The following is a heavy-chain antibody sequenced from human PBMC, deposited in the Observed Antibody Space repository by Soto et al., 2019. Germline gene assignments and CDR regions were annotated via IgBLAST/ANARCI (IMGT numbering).Heavy chain of an antibody. CDR2: INAGNGNT. CDR1: GYTFTSYA. D-gene: IGHD2-2*02. Sequence: ASVKVSCKASGYTFTSYAMHWVRQAPGQRLEWMGWINAGNGNTKYSQKFQGRVTITRDTSASTAYMELSSLRSEDTAVYYCAREYCSSTSCYTGINFDYWGQGTLVTVSS. J-gene: IGHJ4*02. V-gene: IGHV1-3*01. CDR3: AREYCSSTSCYTGINFDY.